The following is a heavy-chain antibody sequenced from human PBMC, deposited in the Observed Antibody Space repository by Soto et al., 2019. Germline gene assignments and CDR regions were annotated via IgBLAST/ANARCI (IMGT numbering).Heavy chain of an antibody. J-gene: IGHJ6*03. D-gene: IGHD3-10*01. V-gene: IGHV4-31*03. CDR1: GGSISSGGYY. CDR2: IYYSGST. CDR3: ARGGYGSGSYYNQRRTYYYYMDV. Sequence: QVQLQESGPGLVKPSQTLSLTCTVSGGSISSGGYYWSWIRQHPGKGLEWIGYIYYSGSTYYNPSLKSRVTISVDTSKNPFSLKLSSVTAADTAVYYCARGGYGSGSYYNQRRTYYYYMDVWGKGTTVTVSS.